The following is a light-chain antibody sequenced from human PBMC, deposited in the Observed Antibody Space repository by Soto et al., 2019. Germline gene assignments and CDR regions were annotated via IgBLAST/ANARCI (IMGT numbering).Light chain of an antibody. CDR2: SNN. Sequence: QAVVTQPPSASGTPGQRVTISCSGSSSNIGSNTVNWYQQLPGTAPKLLIYSNNQGPSGVPDRFSGSKSGTSASLAISGLQSEDEADYYCAAWDDSLNGRVFGGGTKLTVL. V-gene: IGLV1-44*01. CDR1: SSNIGSNT. CDR3: AAWDDSLNGRV. J-gene: IGLJ2*01.